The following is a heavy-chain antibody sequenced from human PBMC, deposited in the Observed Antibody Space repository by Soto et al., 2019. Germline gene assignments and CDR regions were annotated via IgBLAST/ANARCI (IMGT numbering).Heavy chain of an antibody. CDR1: GFTFSSYA. CDR3: ARDTSAVTGTTGDFDY. D-gene: IGHD1-20*01. CDR2: ISYDGTNK. V-gene: IGHV3-30-3*01. Sequence: LRLSCAASGFTFSSYAMHWVRQAPGKGLEWVAVISYDGTNKNYADSVKGRFTISRDNSKKTLYLQMSSLRGEDTAVYYCARDTSAVTGTTGDFDYWGQGTLVTVSS. J-gene: IGHJ4*02.